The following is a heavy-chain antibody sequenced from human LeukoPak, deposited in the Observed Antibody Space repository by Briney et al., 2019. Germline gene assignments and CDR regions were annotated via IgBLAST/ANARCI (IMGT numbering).Heavy chain of an antibody. V-gene: IGHV4-30-2*01. CDR2: IYHSGST. D-gene: IGHD4-23*01. CDR3: ARNTVVTPYFDY. CDR1: GGSISSSRYY. Sequence: PSETLSLTCTVSGGSISSSRYYWSWIRQPPGKGLEWIGYIYHSGSTYYNPSLKSRVTISVDRSKNQFSLKLSSVTAADTAVYYCARNTVVTPYFDYWGQGTLVTVSS. J-gene: IGHJ4*02.